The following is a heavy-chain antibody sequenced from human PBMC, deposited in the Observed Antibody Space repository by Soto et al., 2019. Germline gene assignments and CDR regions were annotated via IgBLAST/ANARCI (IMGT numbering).Heavy chain of an antibody. CDR3: AMLGGWSGGSNDMDV. D-gene: IGHD6-19*01. CDR2: IRRKANSYTA. Sequence: EVQLVESGGGLVQPGGSLRLPCAASGLIFSDYHMDWVRQAPGKGLEWVGRIRRKANSYTAEYAASVKGRFTISRDDSKNSLYLQMTSLKTEDTAVYYCAMLGGWSGGSNDMDVWGQGTTVTFSS. V-gene: IGHV3-72*01. J-gene: IGHJ6*02. CDR1: GLIFSDYH.